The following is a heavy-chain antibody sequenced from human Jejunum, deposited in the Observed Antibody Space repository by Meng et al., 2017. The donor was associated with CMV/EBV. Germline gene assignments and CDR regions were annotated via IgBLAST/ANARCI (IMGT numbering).Heavy chain of an antibody. CDR1: GGSVKNNA. CDR3: ARGFSNGYQPFDY. V-gene: IGHV1-69*12. CDR2: IIPIFRTP. J-gene: IGHJ4*02. Sequence: QVRLLQSGADVKKAGSAVKVACTSSGGSVKNNAINWGRQAPGQGLEWMGGIIPIFRTPQYAQKFQGRLTITADGPTGTTFMELSSLTSDDTAIYYCARGFSNGYQPFDYWGQGTLVTVSS. D-gene: IGHD2-2*01.